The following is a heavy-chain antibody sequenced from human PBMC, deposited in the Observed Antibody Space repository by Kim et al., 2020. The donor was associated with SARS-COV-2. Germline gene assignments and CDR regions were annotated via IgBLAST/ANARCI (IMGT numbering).Heavy chain of an antibody. CDR2: IYYSGST. V-gene: IGHV4-39*01. Sequence: SETLSLTCTVSGGSISSSSYYWGWIRQPPGKGLEWIGSIYYSGSTYYNPSLKSRVTISVDTSKNQFSLKLSSVTAADTAVYYCARLSYYYDRSGYYHTAGFDYWGQGTLVTVSS. J-gene: IGHJ4*02. CDR1: GGSISSSSYY. D-gene: IGHD3-22*01. CDR3: ARLSYYYDRSGYYHTAGFDY.